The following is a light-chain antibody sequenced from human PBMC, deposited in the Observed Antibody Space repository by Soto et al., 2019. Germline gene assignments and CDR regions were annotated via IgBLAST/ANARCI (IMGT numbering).Light chain of an antibody. Sequence: DIHMTQSPSSLSASVGDRVTITCQASQDITNYLNWYQQTPGRAPRLLLYEASSLETGVPSRFSGSGSGTDFTLTISSLQPEDVATYYCQHYDRLPITFGQGTRLEIK. V-gene: IGKV1-33*01. CDR1: QDITNY. CDR2: EAS. J-gene: IGKJ5*01. CDR3: QHYDRLPIT.